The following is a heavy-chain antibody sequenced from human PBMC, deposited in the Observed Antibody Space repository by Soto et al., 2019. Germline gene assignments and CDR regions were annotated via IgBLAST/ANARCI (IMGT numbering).Heavy chain of an antibody. D-gene: IGHD2-21*02. V-gene: IGHV4-59*01. Sequence: QVQLQESGPGLVKPSETLSLTCTVPSGSIRTSYWTWIRQFPGKRLEWIAHIHNSGNTNSNPSLKSRVPLSLDTSKNQISLRLTYVTAADTAMYYCARLQYTVVTPIDMLGQGTIVTVSS. CDR1: SGSIRTSY. CDR3: ARLQYTVVTPIDM. J-gene: IGHJ3*02. CDR2: IHNSGNT.